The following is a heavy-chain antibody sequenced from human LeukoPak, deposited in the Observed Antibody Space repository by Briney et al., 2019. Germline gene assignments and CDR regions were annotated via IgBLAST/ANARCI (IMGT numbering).Heavy chain of an antibody. CDR3: TTATGSYGPFLFDY. CDR1: GFTFSNAW. V-gene: IGHV3-15*01. J-gene: IGHJ4*02. D-gene: IGHD1-26*01. CDR2: IKSKTDGGTT. Sequence: GGSLRLSCAASGFTFSNAWMSWVRQAPGKGLEWVGRIKSKTDGGTTDYAAPVKGRFTISRDDSKNTLYPQTNSLKTEDTAVYYCTTATGSYGPFLFDYWGQGTLVTVSS.